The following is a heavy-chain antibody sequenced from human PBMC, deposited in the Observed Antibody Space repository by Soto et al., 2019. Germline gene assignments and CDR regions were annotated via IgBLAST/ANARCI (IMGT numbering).Heavy chain of an antibody. Sequence: PSETLSLTCTVSGGSISSGGYYWSWICQHPGKGLEWIGYIYYSGSTYYNPSLKSRVTISVDTSKNQFSLKLSSATAADTAVYYCARGRYYYDSSGEIPPDYWGQGTLVTVSS. J-gene: IGHJ4*02. V-gene: IGHV4-31*03. CDR3: ARGRYYYDSSGEIPPDY. D-gene: IGHD3-22*01. CDR2: IYYSGST. CDR1: GGSISSGGYY.